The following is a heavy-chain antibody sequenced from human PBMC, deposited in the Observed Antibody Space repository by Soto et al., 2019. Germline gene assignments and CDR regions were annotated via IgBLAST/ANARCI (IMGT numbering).Heavy chain of an antibody. Sequence: GGSLRLSCAASGFTFSNAWMSWVRQAPGKGLEWVGRIKSKTDGGTTDYAAPVKGRFTISRDDSKNTLYLQMNSLKTEDTAVYYCTTSRIAAPTNDYWGQGTLVTVSS. CDR2: IKSKTDGGTT. CDR3: TTSRIAAPTNDY. J-gene: IGHJ4*02. CDR1: GFTFSNAW. V-gene: IGHV3-15*01. D-gene: IGHD6-13*01.